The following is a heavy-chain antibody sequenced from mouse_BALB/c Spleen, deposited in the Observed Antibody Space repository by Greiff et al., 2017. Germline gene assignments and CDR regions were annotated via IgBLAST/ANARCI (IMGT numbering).Heavy chain of an antibody. CDR2: INPGSGGT. Sequence: QVQLQQSGAELVRPGTSVKVSCKASGYAFTNYLIEWVKQRPGQGLEWIGVINPGSGGTNYNEKFKGKATLTADKSSSTAYMQLSSLTSDDSAVYFCARESSYGCAYWGQGTLVTVSA. CDR3: ARESSYGCAY. V-gene: IGHV1-54*01. CDR1: GYAFTNYL. D-gene: IGHD1-1*01. J-gene: IGHJ3*01.